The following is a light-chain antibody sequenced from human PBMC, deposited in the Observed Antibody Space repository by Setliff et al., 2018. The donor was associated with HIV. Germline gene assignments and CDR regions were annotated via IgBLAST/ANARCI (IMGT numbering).Light chain of an antibody. Sequence: LTQPPSASGTPGQRVTISCSGSSSNIGSNYVYWYQQLPGTAPKLLIYRNNQRPSGVPDRFSGSKSGTSASLAISGLRSEDEADYYCAAWDDSLSGPVFGGGTKVTVL. CDR2: RNN. CDR3: AAWDDSLSGPV. CDR1: SSNIGSNY. V-gene: IGLV1-47*01. J-gene: IGLJ3*02.